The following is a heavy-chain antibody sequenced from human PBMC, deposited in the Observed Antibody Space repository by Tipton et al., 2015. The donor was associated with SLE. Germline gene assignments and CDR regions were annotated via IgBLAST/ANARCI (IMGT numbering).Heavy chain of an antibody. CDR1: GGSISPSHYY. Sequence: TLSLTCTVSGGSISPSHYYWGWIRQSPGKGLEWVGSVFHIGTTYYNPSLAGRLTTSIDTPKNQFSLNLRSLTAADTAVYYCARHGSRGFYASGTLPAGSAFDIWGQGTVVTISS. CDR3: ARHGSRGFYASGTLPAGSAFDI. D-gene: IGHD3-10*01. V-gene: IGHV4-39*07. J-gene: IGHJ3*02. CDR2: VFHIGTT.